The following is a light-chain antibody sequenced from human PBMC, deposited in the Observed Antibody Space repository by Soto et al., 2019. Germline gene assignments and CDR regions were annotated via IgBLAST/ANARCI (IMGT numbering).Light chain of an antibody. CDR1: SSDVGGYNY. CDR3: SSYAGSNNFV. CDR2: EVS. J-gene: IGLJ1*01. V-gene: IGLV2-8*01. Sequence: QSALTQPHSASGSPGQSVTISCTGTSSDVGGYNYVSWYQQHPGKAPKLMIYEVSERPSGVPDRFSGSKSSNTASLTVSGLQAEDEADYYCSSYAGSNNFVFGTGTKVT.